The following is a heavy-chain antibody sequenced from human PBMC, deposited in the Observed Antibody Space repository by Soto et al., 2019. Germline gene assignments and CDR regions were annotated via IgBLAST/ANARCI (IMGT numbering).Heavy chain of an antibody. D-gene: IGHD1-26*01. Sequence: LSLTCTVSGGSISSYYWSWIRQPPGKGLEWIGYIYYSGSTNYNPSLKSRVTISVDTSKNQFSLKLSSVTAEDTAVYYCARGSRTDLFDYWGQGTLVTVSS. CDR3: ARGSRTDLFDY. J-gene: IGHJ4*02. V-gene: IGHV4-59*01. CDR2: IYYSGST. CDR1: GGSISSYY.